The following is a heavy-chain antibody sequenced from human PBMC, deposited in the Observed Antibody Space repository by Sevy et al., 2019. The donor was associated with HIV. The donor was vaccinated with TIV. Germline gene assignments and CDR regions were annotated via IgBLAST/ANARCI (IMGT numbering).Heavy chain of an antibody. J-gene: IGHJ5*02. CDR1: GGSISSSSYY. D-gene: IGHD3-10*01. Sequence: SETLSLTCTVSGGSISSSSYYWGWIRQPPGKGLEWIGSIYYSGSTYYNPSLKSRFTISVDTSMNQFSLKLSSVTDADTAVYYCARYMVRGPINWFDPWGQGTLVTVSS. V-gene: IGHV4-39*01. CDR3: ARYMVRGPINWFDP. CDR2: IYYSGST.